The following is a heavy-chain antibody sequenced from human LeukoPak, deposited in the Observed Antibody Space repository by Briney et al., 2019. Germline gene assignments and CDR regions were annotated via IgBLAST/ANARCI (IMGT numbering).Heavy chain of an antibody. J-gene: IGHJ5*02. V-gene: IGHV1-58*02. CDR1: GFTFTSSA. D-gene: IGHD2-15*01. Sequence: GASVKVSCKASGFTFTSSAMQWVRQARGQRLEWIGWIVVGSGNTNYAQKFQERVTITRDMSTSTAYMELSSLRSEDTAVYYCATTNCSGCSCYPDWFDPWGQGTLVTVSS. CDR3: ATTNCSGCSCYPDWFDP. CDR2: IVVGSGNT.